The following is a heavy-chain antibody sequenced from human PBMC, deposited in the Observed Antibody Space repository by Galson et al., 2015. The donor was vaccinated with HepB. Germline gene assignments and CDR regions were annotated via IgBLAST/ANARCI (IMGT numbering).Heavy chain of an antibody. J-gene: IGHJ4*02. V-gene: IGHV1-46*03. CDR1: GYTFTSYY. D-gene: IGHD3-3*01. CDR3: ARDGAWLLSFDY. CDR2: INPSGGSA. Sequence: SVKVSCKASGYTFTSYYMHWVRQAPGQGLEWMGIINPSGGSASYAQKFQGRVTMTRDTSTSTVYMELSNLRSEDTAVYYCARDGAWLLSFDYWGQGTLVTVSS.